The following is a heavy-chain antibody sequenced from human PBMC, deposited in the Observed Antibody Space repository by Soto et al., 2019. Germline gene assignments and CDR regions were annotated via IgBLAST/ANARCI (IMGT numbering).Heavy chain of an antibody. CDR3: ARTGATTLTRYFDL. CDR2: INWNGGST. J-gene: IGHJ2*01. CDR1: GFTFDDYG. Sequence: EVQLVESGGGVVRPGGSLRLSCAASGFTFDDYGMSWVRQAPGKGLEWVSGINWNGGSTGYADSVKGRFTISRDNAKNTLYLQMNSLRAEDTALYHRARTGATTLTRYFDLWGRGTLVTVSS. V-gene: IGHV3-20*01. D-gene: IGHD4-17*01.